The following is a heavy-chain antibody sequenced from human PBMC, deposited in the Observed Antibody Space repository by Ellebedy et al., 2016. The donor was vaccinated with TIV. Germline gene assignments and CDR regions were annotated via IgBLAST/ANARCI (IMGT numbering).Heavy chain of an antibody. CDR2: ISHDGSRK. Sequence: GESLKISCAVSGLTFSGYAMQWVRQAPGKGLEWVAGISHDGSRKEYADSVKGRFTISRDNSKSTLYLQMDGLRAEDTAVYYCARDLYSGEYDVFDYWGQGTLVTVSS. V-gene: IGHV3-30-3*01. CDR3: ARDLYSGEYDVFDY. D-gene: IGHD4-17*01. CDR1: GLTFSGYA. J-gene: IGHJ4*02.